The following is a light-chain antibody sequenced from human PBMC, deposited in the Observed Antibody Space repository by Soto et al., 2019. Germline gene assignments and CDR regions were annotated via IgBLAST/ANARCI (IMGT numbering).Light chain of an antibody. CDR3: QQTYSNSLYT. CDR1: ESISSY. CDR2: AAS. V-gene: IGKV1-39*01. J-gene: IGKJ2*01. Sequence: DIQMTQSPSSLSASVGDRVTITCRASESISSYLNWYQQRPGKAPNLLIYAASSLQSGVPSRFSGSGSGTDFTLAISNLQPEDLATYCCQQTYSNSLYTFGQGTTLDIK.